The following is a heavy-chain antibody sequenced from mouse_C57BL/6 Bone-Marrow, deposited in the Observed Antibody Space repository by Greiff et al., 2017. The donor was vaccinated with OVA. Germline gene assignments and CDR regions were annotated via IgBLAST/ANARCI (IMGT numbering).Heavy chain of an antibody. CDR2: ISSGGSYT. CDR3: ARRDYYGPFAY. CDR1: GFTFSSYG. V-gene: IGHV5-6*02. D-gene: IGHD1-1*01. Sequence: EVNLVESGGDLVKPGGSLKLSCAASGFTFSSYGMSWVRQTPDKRLEWVATISSGGSYTYYPDSVKGRFTISRDNAKNTLYLQMSSLKSEDTAMYYCARRDYYGPFAYWGQGTLVTVSA. J-gene: IGHJ3*01.